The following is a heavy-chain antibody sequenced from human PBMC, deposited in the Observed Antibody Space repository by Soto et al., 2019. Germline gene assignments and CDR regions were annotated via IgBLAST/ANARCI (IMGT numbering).Heavy chain of an antibody. CDR1: GYTFTSYA. Sequence: ASVKVSCKASGYTFTSYAMHWVRQAPGQRLEWMGWINAGNGNTKYSQKFQGRVTITRDNAKNSLYVQMNSLRAEDTAVYYCARDADILTGSDAFDIWGQGTMVTVS. CDR2: INAGNGNT. CDR3: ARDADILTGSDAFDI. V-gene: IGHV1-3*01. J-gene: IGHJ3*02. D-gene: IGHD3-9*01.